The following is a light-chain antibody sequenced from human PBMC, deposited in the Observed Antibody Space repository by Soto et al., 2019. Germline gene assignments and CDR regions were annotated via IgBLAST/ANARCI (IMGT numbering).Light chain of an antibody. CDR2: GAS. V-gene: IGKV1-5*01. CDR3: QQYNSYDMWS. Sequence: DIQMTQSPSTLSASVGDRVTITCRASQSISKWLAWYQQKPGKAPKLLIYGASSLESGVPSRFSCSASEKEFTLPISSLQADDFATYHCQQYNSYDMWSFGQGTKVDLK. CDR1: QSISKW. J-gene: IGKJ1*01.